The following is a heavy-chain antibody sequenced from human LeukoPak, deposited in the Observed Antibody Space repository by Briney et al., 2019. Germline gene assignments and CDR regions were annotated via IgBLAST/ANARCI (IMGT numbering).Heavy chain of an antibody. J-gene: IGHJ4*02. CDR3: ARDLAVVPAANPIDY. CDR2: TYYRSKWYN. V-gene: IGHV6-1*01. D-gene: IGHD2-2*01. CDR1: GDSVSSNSAA. Sequence: SQTLSLTCAISGDSVSSNSAAWNWIRQSPSRGLEWLGRTYYRSKWYNDYAVSVKGRITINPDTSKNQFSLQLSSVTPEDTAVYYCARDLAVVPAANPIDYWGQGTLVTVSS.